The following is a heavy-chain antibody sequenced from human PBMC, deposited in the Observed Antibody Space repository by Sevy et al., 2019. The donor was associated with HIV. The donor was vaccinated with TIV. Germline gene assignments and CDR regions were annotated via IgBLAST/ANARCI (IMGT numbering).Heavy chain of an antibody. Sequence: ASVKVSCKVSGYTLTEFSIHWVRQAPGKGVEWMGGFDPGDGDAETPYAQKFRDRLTMTADTSTDTVYMELSSLRSEDTAVYYCATDTTGYRGTHDYWGQGTLVTVSS. CDR3: ATDTTGYRGTHDY. D-gene: IGHD3-9*01. CDR1: GYTLTEFS. CDR2: FDPGDGDAET. V-gene: IGHV1-24*01. J-gene: IGHJ4*02.